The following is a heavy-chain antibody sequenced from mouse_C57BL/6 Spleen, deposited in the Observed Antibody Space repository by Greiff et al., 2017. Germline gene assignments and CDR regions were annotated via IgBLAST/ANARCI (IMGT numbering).Heavy chain of an antibody. CDR1: GYPFTSYW. Sequence: QVQLQQPGAELVKPGASVKLSCKASGYPFTSYWMHWVKQRPGRGLEWIGRIDPNSGGTKYNEKFKSKATLTVDKPSSTAYMKLSSLTSADSAVYYCARSYYYYGSSYEGAMDDWGQGTSVTVSS. J-gene: IGHJ4*01. CDR2: IDPNSGGT. D-gene: IGHD1-1*01. V-gene: IGHV1-72*01. CDR3: ARSYYYYGSSYEGAMDD.